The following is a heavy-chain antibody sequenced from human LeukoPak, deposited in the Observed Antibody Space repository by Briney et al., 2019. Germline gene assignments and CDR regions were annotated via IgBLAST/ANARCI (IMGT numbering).Heavy chain of an antibody. J-gene: IGHJ3*02. V-gene: IGHV3-7*02. CDR3: ARTAGYSSIVFVI. D-gene: IGHD2-2*01. Sequence: PGGSLRLSCEASGFTFSNFWMSWVRQAPRKRLEWVANIKQDGREKYYVDSVKGRFTISRDNAKNSLYLQMNSLRAEDTAVYNCARTAGYSSIVFVIWGQGTMVTVSS. CDR2: IKQDGREK. CDR1: GFTFSNFW.